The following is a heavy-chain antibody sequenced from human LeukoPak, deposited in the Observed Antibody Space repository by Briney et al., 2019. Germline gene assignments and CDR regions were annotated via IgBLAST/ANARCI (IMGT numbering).Heavy chain of an antibody. CDR2: ISNDGSNK. J-gene: IGHJ4*02. D-gene: IGHD2-15*01. CDR3: ALDCSGGSCYVAY. CDR1: GFTFSSSG. Sequence: GGSLRLSCAASGFTFSSSGMHWVRQAPGKGLEWVAVISNDGSNKYYADSVKGRFTISRDNSKNTLYLQMNSLRAEDTAVYYCALDCSGGSCYVAYWGQGTLVTVSS. V-gene: IGHV3-30*03.